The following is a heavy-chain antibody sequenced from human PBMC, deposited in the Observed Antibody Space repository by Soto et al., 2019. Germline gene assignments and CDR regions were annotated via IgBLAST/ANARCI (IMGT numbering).Heavy chain of an antibody. V-gene: IGHV4-31*03. J-gene: IGHJ4*02. CDR1: GGPFSSGGYY. D-gene: IGHD4-17*01. CDR3: ARWDSTVSSVFDY. Sequence: SETLSLTCTVSGGPFSSGGYYWSWIRQEPGKGLEWIGYIYQNGDTSYNPSLKSRVTISADTSKTQFSLKLSSVTAADTAVYYCARWDSTVSSVFDYWGQGMLVTVSS. CDR2: IYQNGDT.